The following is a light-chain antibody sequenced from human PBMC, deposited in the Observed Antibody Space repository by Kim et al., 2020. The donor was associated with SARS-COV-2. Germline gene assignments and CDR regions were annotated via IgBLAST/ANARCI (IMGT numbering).Light chain of an antibody. V-gene: IGKV1-33*01. CDR2: DVS. Sequence: DIQMTQSPSSLSASVGDRVTITCQATQVIRKFLNWYQQRPGKAPKLLIYDVSNLQTGVPSRFSGSGYGTEFTLTISSLQPEDFATYIWQHNDHFRISFGQGAPRESK. CDR1: QVIRKF. CDR3: QHNDHFRIS. J-gene: IGKJ5*01.